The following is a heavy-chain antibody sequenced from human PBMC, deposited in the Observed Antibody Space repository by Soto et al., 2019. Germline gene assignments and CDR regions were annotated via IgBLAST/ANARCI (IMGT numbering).Heavy chain of an antibody. CDR2: IIPIFGTA. V-gene: IGHV1-69*13. CDR1: GGTFSSYA. CDR3: ARGQDIVVVPAATPYGMDV. D-gene: IGHD2-2*01. Sequence: ASVKVSCKASGGTFSSYAISWVRQAPGQGLEWMGGIIPIFGTANYAQKFQGRVTITADESTSTAYMELSSLRSEDTAVYYCARGQDIVVVPAATPYGMDVWGQGTTVTISS. J-gene: IGHJ6*02.